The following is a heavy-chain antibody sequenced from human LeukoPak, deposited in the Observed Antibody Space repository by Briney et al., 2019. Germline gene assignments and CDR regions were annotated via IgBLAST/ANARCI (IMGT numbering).Heavy chain of an antibody. V-gene: IGHV3-48*03. Sequence: GGSLRLSCAASGFTFSSYEMNWVRQAPGKGLEWVSYISSSGSTIYYADSVKGRSTISRDNAKNSLYLQMNSLRAEDTAVYYCARVGLVVVAATPFDYWGQGTLVTVSS. CDR1: GFTFSSYE. CDR3: ARVGLVVVAATPFDY. J-gene: IGHJ4*02. CDR2: ISSSGSTI. D-gene: IGHD2-15*01.